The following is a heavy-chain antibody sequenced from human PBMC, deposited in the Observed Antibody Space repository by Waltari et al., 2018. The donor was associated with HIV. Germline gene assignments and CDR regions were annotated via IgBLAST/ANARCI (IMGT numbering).Heavy chain of an antibody. J-gene: IGHJ4*02. D-gene: IGHD6-13*01. CDR2: VNHSGST. V-gene: IGHV4-34*01. CDR1: CESFSGNY. Sequence: QVPLKQWGAGVLQPSETLSLTCAVSCESFSGNYWSWIRQPPGKGLEWIGEVNHSGSTNYNPSLKSRVTISIDTSKKQFSLRLTSVTAADTALYYCARMPILGYGSYAFDSWGQGTLVTVSS. CDR3: ARMPILGYGSYAFDS.